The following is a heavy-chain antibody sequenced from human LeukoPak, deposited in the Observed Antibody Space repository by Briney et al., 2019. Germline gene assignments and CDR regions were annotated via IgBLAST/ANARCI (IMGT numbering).Heavy chain of an antibody. D-gene: IGHD6-19*01. J-gene: IGHJ4*02. CDR1: GFTFSSYA. V-gene: IGHV3-30*04. CDR2: ISYDGSNK. CDR3: ARAGGEVAGTNYFDY. Sequence: GGSLRLSCAASGFTFSSYAMNWVRQAPGKGLEWVAVISYDGSNKYSANSVKGRFTISRDNSKNTLYLQMNSLRAEDTAVYYCARAGGEVAGTNYFDYWGQGTLVTVSS.